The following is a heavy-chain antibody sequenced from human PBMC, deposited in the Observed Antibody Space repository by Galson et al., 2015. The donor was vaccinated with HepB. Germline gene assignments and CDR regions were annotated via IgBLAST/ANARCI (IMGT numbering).Heavy chain of an antibody. J-gene: IGHJ3*02. V-gene: IGHV6-1*01. CDR2: TYYRSKWYY. CDR1: GDSVSNNSVA. D-gene: IGHD3-10*01. Sequence: CAISGDSVSNNSVAWNWIRQSPWIGLEWLGRTYYRSKWYYEYSPSVNSRISITPDTSKNHFSLRLISLTPDDTAVYFCARVRGGVRGVITAFDIWGQGTVVTVSS. CDR3: ARVRGGVRGVITAFDI.